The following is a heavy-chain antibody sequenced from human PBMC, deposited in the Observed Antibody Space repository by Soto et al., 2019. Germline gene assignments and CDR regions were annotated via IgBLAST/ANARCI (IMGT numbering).Heavy chain of an antibody. Sequence: EVYLVESGGGVVRPGGSLRLSCAASGFGFHEYGMSWVRQGPGKGPEWVSGINRHGERTGYADSVKGRFTISRDNAKNSLYLQMNGLRAEDTAFYYCARDHRWGYEYGDYGDSWGQGTLVTVSS. CDR2: INRHGERT. CDR3: ARDHRWGYEYGDYGDS. V-gene: IGHV3-20*04. D-gene: IGHD4-17*01. CDR1: GFGFHEYG. J-gene: IGHJ5*02.